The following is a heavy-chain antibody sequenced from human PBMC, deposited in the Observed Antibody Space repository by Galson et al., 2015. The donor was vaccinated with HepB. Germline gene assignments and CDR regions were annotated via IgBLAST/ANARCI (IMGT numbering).Heavy chain of an antibody. Sequence: SVKVSCKASGYPFTSYGLSWLRQAPGQGLEYMGWISTNNGKTHYAQKLQGRVTMTTDTSSTTAYMELKSLRSDDTAVYYCAVRPGTWPYYFDYWGQGTLVAVSS. J-gene: IGHJ4*02. D-gene: IGHD3-10*01. CDR1: GYPFTSYG. V-gene: IGHV1-18*01. CDR2: ISTNNGKT. CDR3: AVRPGTWPYYFDY.